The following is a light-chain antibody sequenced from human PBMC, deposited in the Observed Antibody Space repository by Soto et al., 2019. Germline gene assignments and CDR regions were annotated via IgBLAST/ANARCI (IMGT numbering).Light chain of an antibody. V-gene: IGKV1-39*01. CDR1: QRINKY. J-gene: IGKJ2*01. CDR3: QQSFSTPYS. CDR2: TAS. Sequence: DIQMTQSPSSLSASVGDSVTIPCRASQRINKYLNWYQQRSGRAPRLLIHTASSLHSGVPSRFSGSGSGSDFTLSNSSLQPEDFATYFCQQSFSTPYSFGQGTKLEI.